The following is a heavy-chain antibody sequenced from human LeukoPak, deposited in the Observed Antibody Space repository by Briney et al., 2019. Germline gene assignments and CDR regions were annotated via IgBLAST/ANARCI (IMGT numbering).Heavy chain of an antibody. D-gene: IGHD3-10*01. V-gene: IGHV3-30*18. CDR3: AKEYYYGSGSPFDY. CDR1: GFTFSSYG. CDR2: ISYDGSNK. Sequence: PGGSLRLSCAASGFTFSSYGMQWVRQAPGKGLEWVAGISYDGSNKYYADSVKGRFTISRDKSKNTLFLQMNSLRAEDTAVYFCAKEYYYGSGSPFDYWGQGTLVTVSS. J-gene: IGHJ4*02.